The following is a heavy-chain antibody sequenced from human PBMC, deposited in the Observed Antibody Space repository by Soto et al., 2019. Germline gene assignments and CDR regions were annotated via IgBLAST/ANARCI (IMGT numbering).Heavy chain of an antibody. CDR2: ISYDGSNK. CDR1: GFTFSSYG. V-gene: IGHV3-30*18. D-gene: IGHD4-4*01. CDR3: AKNLHTDTVTTLYYYYYGMDV. J-gene: IGHJ6*02. Sequence: GGSPRLSCAASGFTFSSYGMHWVRQAPGKGLEWVAVISYDGSNKYYADSVKGRFTISRDNSKNTLYLQMNSLRAEDTAVYYCAKNLHTDTVTTLYYYYYGMDVWGQGTTVTVSS.